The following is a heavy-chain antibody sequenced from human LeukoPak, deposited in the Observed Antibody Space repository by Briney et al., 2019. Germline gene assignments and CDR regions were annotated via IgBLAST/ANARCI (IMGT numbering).Heavy chain of an antibody. J-gene: IGHJ4*02. V-gene: IGHV3-48*03. Sequence: GALRLSCAASGFTFSSYETNWVRQAPGKGLEWVSYISSSGSTIYYADSVKGRFTISRDNAKNSLYLQMNSLRAEDTAVYYCARDKAWDKNMVALSHWGQGTLVTVSS. CDR1: GFTFSSYE. CDR3: ARDKAWDKNMVALSH. CDR2: ISSSGSTI. D-gene: IGHD2-15*01.